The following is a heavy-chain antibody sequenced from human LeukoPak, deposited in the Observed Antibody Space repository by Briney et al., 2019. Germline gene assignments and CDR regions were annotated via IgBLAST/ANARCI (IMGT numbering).Heavy chain of an antibody. V-gene: IGHV4-30-2*01. CDR3: ARGREEPYYFDY. D-gene: IGHD1-14*01. Sequence: SETLSLTCAVSGGSISSGGYSWSWIRQPPGKGLEWIGYIYHSGSTYYNPSLKSRVTISVDRSKNQFSLKLSSVTAADTAVYYWARGREEPYYFDYWGQGTLVTVSS. J-gene: IGHJ4*02. CDR2: IYHSGST. CDR1: GGSISSGGYS.